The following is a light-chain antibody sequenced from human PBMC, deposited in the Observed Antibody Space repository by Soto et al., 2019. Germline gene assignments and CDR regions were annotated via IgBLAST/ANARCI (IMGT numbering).Light chain of an antibody. J-gene: IGLJ1*01. CDR2: GNN. CDR1: SSNIGAGYD. Sequence: QSALTQPPSVSGAPGQRVTISCTGSSSNIGAGYDVHWYQQLPGTAPKLLIHGNNNRPSGVPDRFSGSKSGTSASPAVTGLQAEDEAENHCQSYATGLSVLYVFGTGTKVTVL. V-gene: IGLV1-40*01. CDR3: QSYATGLSVLYV.